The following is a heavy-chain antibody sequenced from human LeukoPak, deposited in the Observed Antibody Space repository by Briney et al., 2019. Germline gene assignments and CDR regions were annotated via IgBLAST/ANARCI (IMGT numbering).Heavy chain of an antibody. CDR1: GFTFSSHA. Sequence: GGSLRLSCAASGFTFSSHAMSWVRQAPGKGLEWVSAISGGGGSTYYADSVKGRFTISRDNSKSTLFLQMNSLRAEDTAVYYCAKGGGSTAFDIWGQGTVVTVSS. V-gene: IGHV3-23*01. J-gene: IGHJ3*02. CDR3: AKGGGSTAFDI. CDR2: ISGGGGST. D-gene: IGHD3-16*01.